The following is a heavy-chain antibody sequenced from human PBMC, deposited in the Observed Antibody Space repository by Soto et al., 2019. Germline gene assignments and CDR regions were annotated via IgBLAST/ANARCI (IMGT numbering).Heavy chain of an antibody. CDR1: GFTFSSYA. CDR3: ARGPSSSGIYSYYYGMDV. D-gene: IGHD3-22*01. Sequence: GGSLRLSYAASGFTFSSYAMHWVRQAPGKGLEWVAVISYDGSNKYYADSVKGRFTISRDNSKNTLYLQMNSLRAEDTAVYYCARGPSSSGIYSYYYGMDVWGQGTTVTVSS. J-gene: IGHJ6*02. CDR2: ISYDGSNK. V-gene: IGHV3-30*04.